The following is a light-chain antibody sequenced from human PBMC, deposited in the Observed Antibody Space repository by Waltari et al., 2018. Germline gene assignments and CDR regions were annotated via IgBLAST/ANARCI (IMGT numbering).Light chain of an antibody. CDR1: KSISSW. Sequence: DIQMTQSPSTLSASVGDRVTITCRASKSISSWLAWYQQKPGKAPKLLIYKASSLESGGPSRFSGSGSGTEFTLTISSLQPDDFATYYCQQYNSYRTFGQGTKVEIK. CDR2: KAS. J-gene: IGKJ1*01. CDR3: QQYNSYRT. V-gene: IGKV1-5*03.